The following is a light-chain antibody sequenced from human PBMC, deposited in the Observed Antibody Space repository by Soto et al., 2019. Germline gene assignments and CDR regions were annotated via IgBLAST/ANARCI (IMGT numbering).Light chain of an antibody. V-gene: IGKV1-39*01. J-gene: IGKJ4*01. CDR3: QQSITAPLT. CDR1: QSLDNY. CDR2: SAS. Sequence: DIQMTQSPSSLSASVGDRVTITCRASQSLDNYLNWYQQKSGKAPQLLIYSASHLQSGVPSRFSGGGYGTDFILTISSLQPEDSAIYFCQQSITAPLTFGGGTKVEIK.